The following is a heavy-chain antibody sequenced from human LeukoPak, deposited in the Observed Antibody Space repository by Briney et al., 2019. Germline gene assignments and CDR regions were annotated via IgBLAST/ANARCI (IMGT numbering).Heavy chain of an antibody. D-gene: IGHD5-12*01. J-gene: IGHJ4*02. V-gene: IGHV3-23*01. CDR3: AKVVASPITGPFDY. CDR2: ISGSGGST. Sequence: GGSLRLSCAASGFTFSSYAMSWVRQAPGKGLEGVSAISGSGGSTYYAGSVKGRFTISRDNSKNTLYLQMNSLRAEDTAVHYCAKVVASPITGPFDYWGQGTLVTVSS. CDR1: GFTFSSYA.